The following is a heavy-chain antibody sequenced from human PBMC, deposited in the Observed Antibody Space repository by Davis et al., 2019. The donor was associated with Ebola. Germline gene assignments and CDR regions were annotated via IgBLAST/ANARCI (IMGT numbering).Heavy chain of an antibody. J-gene: IGHJ5*02. CDR3: ARDRGTGTPFDP. V-gene: IGHV4-59*12. Sequence: MPSETLSPTCTVSGGFISSYYWSWIRQPPGKGLEWIGYIYYIGSTNYNPSLKSRVTISVDTSKNQFSLQLNSVTPEDTAVYYCARDRGTGTPFDPWGQGTLVTVSS. CDR1: GGFISSYY. CDR2: IYYIGST. D-gene: IGHD1-7*01.